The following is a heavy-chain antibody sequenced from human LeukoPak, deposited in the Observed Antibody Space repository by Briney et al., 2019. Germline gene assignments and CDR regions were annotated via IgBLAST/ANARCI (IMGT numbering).Heavy chain of an antibody. V-gene: IGHV4-38-2*02. CDR1: GYSISSGYC. D-gene: IGHD3-10*01. Sequence: SETLSLTCIVSGYSISSGYCWGWVRQPPGKGLEWIASIFHSGRTFYNPSLKSRVTISVQTSENQFPLKLSSVTAADTAVYYCARVLDYYVSGTYGFDYWGQGTPVTVSS. CDR2: IFHSGRT. J-gene: IGHJ4*02. CDR3: ARVLDYYVSGTYGFDY.